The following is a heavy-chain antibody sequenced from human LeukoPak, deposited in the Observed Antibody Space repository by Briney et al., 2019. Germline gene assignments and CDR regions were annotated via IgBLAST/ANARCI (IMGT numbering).Heavy chain of an antibody. V-gene: IGHV5-51*01. CDR3: ARLSLLGYCSGGSCRGWAFDI. CDR2: IYPGDSDT. Sequence: GESLKISCKGSGYSFTSYWIGWVRQMPGKGLEWMGIIYPGDSDTRYSPSFQGQVTISADKSISTAYLQWSSLKASDTAMYYCARLSLLGYCSGGSCRGWAFDIWGQGTMVTVSS. D-gene: IGHD2-15*01. J-gene: IGHJ3*02. CDR1: GYSFTSYW.